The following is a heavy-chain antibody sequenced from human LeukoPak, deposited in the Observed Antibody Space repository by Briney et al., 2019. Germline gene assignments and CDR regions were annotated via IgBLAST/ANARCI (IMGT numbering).Heavy chain of an antibody. V-gene: IGHV3-30-3*01. Sequence: GGSLRLSCAASGFTFSSYAMHWVRQAPGKGLEWVAVISYDGSNKYYADSVKGRFTISRDNSKNTLYLQMNSLRAEDTAVYYCARDPYSGYAQSSYGMDVWGQGTTVTVSS. CDR3: ARDPYSGYAQSSYGMDV. CDR2: ISYDGSNK. CDR1: GFTFSSYA. J-gene: IGHJ6*02. D-gene: IGHD5-12*01.